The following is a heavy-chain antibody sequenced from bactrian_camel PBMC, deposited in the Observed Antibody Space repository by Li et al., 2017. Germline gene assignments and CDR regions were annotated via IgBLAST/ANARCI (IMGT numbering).Heavy chain of an antibody. D-gene: IGHD2*01. CDR1: GYSRSMYS. CDR3: AAAKIDTYCSGGYCGYRIVVRADFRA. J-gene: IGHJ6*01. CDR2: TYMGSTRT. Sequence: DVQLVESGGGSVQAGGSLKLTCTASGYSRSMYSMGWFRQAPGKAREAVGHTYMGSTRTQYADSVKGRFTISQDNTKNMVYLQMNSLRPEDTAMYYCAAAKIDTYCSGGYCGYRIVVRADFRAWGQGTQVTVS. V-gene: IGHV3S40*01.